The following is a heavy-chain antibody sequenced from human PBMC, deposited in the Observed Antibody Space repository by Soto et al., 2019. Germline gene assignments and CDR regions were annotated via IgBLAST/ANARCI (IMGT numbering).Heavy chain of an antibody. CDR1: GYTFTSYG. V-gene: IGHV1-18*01. CDR2: ISAYNGNT. J-gene: IGHJ6*02. D-gene: IGHD3-3*01. CDR3: ARDAAGCEVFGVVITPYYYYYGMDV. Sequence: QVQLVQSGAEVKKPGASVKVSCKASGYTFTSYGISWVRQAPGQGLEWMGWISAYNGNTNYAQKLQGRVTMTTDTSTSTAYMELRSMRSDDTAVSYCARDAAGCEVFGVVITPYYYYYGMDVWGQGTTVTVSS.